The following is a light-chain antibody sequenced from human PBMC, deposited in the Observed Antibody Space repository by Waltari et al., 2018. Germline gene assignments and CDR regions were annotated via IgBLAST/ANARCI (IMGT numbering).Light chain of an antibody. V-gene: IGLV6-57*01. CDR2: EDN. CDR1: SGSIARNY. CDR3: QSYDTSNRV. J-gene: IGLJ3*02. Sequence: NFMLTQPHSVSESPGKTVTISCTRSSGSIARNYVQWYQQRPGSSPTTVIYEDNQRPSGVPDRFSGPIDSSSNSASLTISGLKTEDEADYYCQSYDTSNRVFGGGTKVTVL.